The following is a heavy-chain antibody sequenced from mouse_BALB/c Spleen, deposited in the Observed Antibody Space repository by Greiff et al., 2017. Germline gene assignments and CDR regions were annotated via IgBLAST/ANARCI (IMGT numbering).Heavy chain of an antibody. D-gene: IGHD2-2*01. CDR1: GFAFSSYD. CDR3: ASRGYYDAMDY. J-gene: IGHJ4*01. Sequence: EVQGVESGGGLVKPGGSLKLSCAASGFAFSSYDMSWVRQTPEKRLEWVAYISSGGGSTYYPDTVKGRFTISRDNAKNTLYLQMTSLRSEDTAMYYCASRGYYDAMDYWGQGTSVTVSS. V-gene: IGHV5-12-1*01. CDR2: ISSGGGST.